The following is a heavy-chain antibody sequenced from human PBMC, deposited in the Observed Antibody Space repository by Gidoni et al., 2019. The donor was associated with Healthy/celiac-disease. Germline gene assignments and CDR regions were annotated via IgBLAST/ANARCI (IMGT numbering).Heavy chain of an antibody. CDR3: ARDDGKLGIDY. D-gene: IGHD6-6*01. CDR2: IWYDGSNK. J-gene: IGHJ4*02. Sequence: QVQLVESGGGVVPPGRSLRLSCAAPGFTLSSYGMHWVLQPPGKRLGWVAVIWYDGSNKYYADSVKGRFTISRDNSKNTLYLQMNSLRAEDTAVYYCARDDGKLGIDYWGQGTLVTVSS. V-gene: IGHV3-33*08. CDR1: GFTLSSYG.